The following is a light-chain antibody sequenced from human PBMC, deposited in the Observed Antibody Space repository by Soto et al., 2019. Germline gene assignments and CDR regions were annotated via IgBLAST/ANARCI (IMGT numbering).Light chain of an antibody. Sequence: QSVLTQPPSVSGAPGQRVTISCTGSSSNIGAGYDVYWYQQLPGTAPKLLIYGNSNRPSGVPDRFSGSKSGTSASLAITGLQAEDEADYYCQSYDSSLSGVVFGGGIKLSVL. CDR3: QSYDSSLSGVV. V-gene: IGLV1-40*01. CDR2: GNS. CDR1: SSNIGAGYD. J-gene: IGLJ2*01.